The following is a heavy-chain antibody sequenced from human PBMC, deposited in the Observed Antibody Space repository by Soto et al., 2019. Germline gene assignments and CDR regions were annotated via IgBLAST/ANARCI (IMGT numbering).Heavy chain of an antibody. D-gene: IGHD2-8*02. V-gene: IGHV5-51*01. CDR2: MYPGDSDT. Sequence: GESLKISCKGSGYNFIDYWIGWVRQQPGKGLEWVGMMYPGDSDTRYSPSFKGQVTISADKSISTAFLQWSSLKASDTAMYYCARLEDSTAGYWGRGTLVTVSS. CDR1: GYNFIDYW. J-gene: IGHJ4*02. CDR3: ARLEDSTAGY.